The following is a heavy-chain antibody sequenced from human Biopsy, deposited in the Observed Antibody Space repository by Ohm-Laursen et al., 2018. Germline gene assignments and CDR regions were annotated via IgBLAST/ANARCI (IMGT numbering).Heavy chain of an antibody. CDR2: NIPILGTG. J-gene: IGHJ1*01. V-gene: IGHV1-69*06. CDR1: GGTFSNYG. Sequence: SVKVSCKTPGGTFSNYGVNWVRQAPGQGLEWLGGNIPILGTGNYAQKFQDRVTVAADTSTSTATMELRSLRSDDTAVYYCATKLAGYFHHWGQGTLVIVSS. CDR3: ATKLAGYFHH.